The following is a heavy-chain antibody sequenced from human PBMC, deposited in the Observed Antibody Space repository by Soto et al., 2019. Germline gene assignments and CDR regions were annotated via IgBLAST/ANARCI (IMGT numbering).Heavy chain of an antibody. V-gene: IGHV4-30-2*01. CDR3: ARYYGDYEYFDY. J-gene: IGHJ4*02. CDR1: GGSISSGGYY. CDR2: IYHSGST. Sequence: PSETLSLTCAVSGGSISSGGYYWSWIRQPPGKGLEWIGYIYHSGSTYYNPSLKSRVTISVDRSKNQFSLKLSSVTAADTAVYYGARYYGDYEYFDYWGQGTLVTVSS. D-gene: IGHD4-17*01.